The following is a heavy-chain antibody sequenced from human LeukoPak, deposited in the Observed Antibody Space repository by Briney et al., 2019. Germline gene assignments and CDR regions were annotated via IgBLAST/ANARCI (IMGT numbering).Heavy chain of an antibody. CDR1: GGSIDSRY. D-gene: IGHD3-10*01. CDR3: ASAYYFGAGSYDNFDI. CDR2: VYSTGST. Sequence: SETLSLTCTVSGGSIDSRYWSWIRQPPGKGLEWIGYVYSTGSTNYNPSLKSRVTISVDTSKYHFSLKLTSVTAAVTAVYYCASAYYFGAGSYDNFDIWGQGTMVTVSS. V-gene: IGHV4-59*11. J-gene: IGHJ3*02.